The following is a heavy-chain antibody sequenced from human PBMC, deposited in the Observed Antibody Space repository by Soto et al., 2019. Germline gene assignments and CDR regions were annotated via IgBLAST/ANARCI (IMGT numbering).Heavy chain of an antibody. J-gene: IGHJ4*02. Sequence: HGESLKISCKGSGYNFAGYGIAWVRQMPGKGLELMGIIYPSDSDTRYRPSFQGQVTISADKSISSAYLQWSSLRASDTAMYYCARGGVSTRTFDYWGQGTPVTVSS. CDR3: ARGGVSTRTFDY. D-gene: IGHD3-3*01. V-gene: IGHV5-51*01. CDR2: IYPSDSDT. CDR1: GYNFAGYG.